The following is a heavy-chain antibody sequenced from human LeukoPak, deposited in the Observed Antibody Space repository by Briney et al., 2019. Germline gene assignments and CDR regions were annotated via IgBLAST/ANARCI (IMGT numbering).Heavy chain of an antibody. V-gene: IGHV3-21*01. CDR3: AGRHCTNGLYHFDY. CDR2: ISSSGDYL. J-gene: IGHJ4*02. Sequence: PGGSLRLSCVASGFTFSTYSMNWVRQTPGKGLEWVSSISSSGDYLHYADSVKGRFTISRDNAKNSLYLQMNSLRAEDTAVYYCAGRHCTNGLYHFDYWGQGTLVTVSS. CDR1: GFTFSTYS. D-gene: IGHD2-8*01.